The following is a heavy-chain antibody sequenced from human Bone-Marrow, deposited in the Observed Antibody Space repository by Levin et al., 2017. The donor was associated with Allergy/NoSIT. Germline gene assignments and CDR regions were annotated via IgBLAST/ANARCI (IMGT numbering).Heavy chain of an antibody. CDR2: MNPNSGTT. V-gene: IGHV1-8*01. Sequence: GESLKISCKASGYSFTSFDINWVRQAAGQGLEWMGWMNPNSGTTGSAQKFQGRVTMTRNTSTSTAYLDLNSLTSEDTAVYYCAKERFLLDCWGQGTLVTVSS. D-gene: IGHD3-16*01. CDR1: GYSFTSFD. J-gene: IGHJ4*02. CDR3: AKERFLLDC.